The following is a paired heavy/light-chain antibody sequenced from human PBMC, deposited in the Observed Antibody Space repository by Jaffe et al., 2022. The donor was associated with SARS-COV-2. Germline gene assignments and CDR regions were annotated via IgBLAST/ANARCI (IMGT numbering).Heavy chain of an antibody. J-gene: IGHJ2*01. CDR2: VHYSGKT. CDR3: ARHHIAHCDGDCFFTLAWYFDL. Sequence: QLQLQESGPRLVKPSETLSLTCTVSGDSTGSSVYYWGWIRQPPGKGLEWIGSVHYSGKTYYNPSLKTRVTVSVDTSRHQFSLKLTSVTAADTAVYYCARHHIAHCDGDCFFTLAWYFDLWGRGSLVTVST. D-gene: IGHD2-21*02. CDR1: GDSTGSSVYY. V-gene: IGHV4-39*01.
Light chain of an antibody. J-gene: IGKJ5*01. CDR3: MQALQSIT. V-gene: IGKV2-28*01. Sequence: DIVMTQSPLSLPVTPGEPASISCRSSQSLLHSNGYNYLDWYLQKPGQSPQLLIYFSSDRASGVPDRFSGSGSGTDFTLKISRVEAEDVGVYYCMQALQSITFGQGTRLEIK. CDR1: QSLLHSNGYNY. CDR2: FSS.